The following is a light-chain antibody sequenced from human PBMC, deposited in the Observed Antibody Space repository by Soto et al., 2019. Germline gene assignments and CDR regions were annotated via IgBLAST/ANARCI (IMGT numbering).Light chain of an antibody. CDR2: EVS. J-gene: IGLJ1*01. CDR3: SSYAGNNNDV. CDR1: SSDVGGYNY. Sequence: QSALTQPPSASGSPGQSVTISCTGTSSDVGGYNYVSWYQQHPGKAPKLMIYEVSKWPSGVPDRFSGSKSGNTASLTVSGLQAEDEADYYCSSYAGNNNDVFGTGTKLTVL. V-gene: IGLV2-8*01.